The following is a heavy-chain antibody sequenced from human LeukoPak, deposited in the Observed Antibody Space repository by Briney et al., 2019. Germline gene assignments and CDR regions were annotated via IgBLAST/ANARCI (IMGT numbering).Heavy chain of an antibody. Sequence: GGSLRLSCAASGFTFSNYEMNWVRQAPGKGLEWLSYISGNGNTIYYADSVKGRFTISRDNAKNSLYLQMNSLRAEDTAVYYCARDGVGVVVAATFDYWGQGTLVTVSS. CDR2: ISGNGNTI. CDR3: ARDGVGVVVAATFDY. J-gene: IGHJ4*02. CDR1: GFTFSNYE. D-gene: IGHD2-15*01. V-gene: IGHV3-48*03.